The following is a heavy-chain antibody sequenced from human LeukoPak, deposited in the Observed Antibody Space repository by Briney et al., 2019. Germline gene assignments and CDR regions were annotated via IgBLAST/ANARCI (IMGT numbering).Heavy chain of an antibody. CDR3: ARDSPSYCSSTSCYRDNWFDP. CDR2: ISYDGSNK. D-gene: IGHD2-2*02. V-gene: IGHV3-30-3*01. CDR1: GFTFSSYA. J-gene: IGHJ5*02. Sequence: PGGSLRLSCAASGFTFSSYAMHWVRQAPGKGLEWMAVISYDGSNKYYADSVKGRFTISRDNSKNTLYLQMNSLRAEDTAVYYCARDSPSYCSSTSCYRDNWFDPWGQGTLVTVSS.